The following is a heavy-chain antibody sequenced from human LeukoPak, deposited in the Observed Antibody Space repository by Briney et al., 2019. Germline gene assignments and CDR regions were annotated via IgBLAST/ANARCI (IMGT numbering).Heavy chain of an antibody. Sequence: SETLSLTCTGTGGSISSYYWSWIRQPPGKGLEWIGYIYYSGSTNYNPSLKSRVTISVDTSKNQFSLKLSSVTAADTAVYYCARGYYDSLTGYYDAFDIWGQGTMVTASS. D-gene: IGHD3-9*01. J-gene: IGHJ3*02. CDR3: ARGYYDSLTGYYDAFDI. V-gene: IGHV4-59*01. CDR2: IYYSGST. CDR1: GGSISSYY.